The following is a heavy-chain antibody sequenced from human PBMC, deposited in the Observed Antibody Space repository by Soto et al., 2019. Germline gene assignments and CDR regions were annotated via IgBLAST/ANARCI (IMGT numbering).Heavy chain of an antibody. V-gene: IGHV1-69*08. CDR1: GGTFSTST. D-gene: IGHD5-12*01. CDR3: VRDAPIGSVFSGYDAIDS. J-gene: IGHJ4*02. CDR2: IIPIFGTG. Sequence: QVQLEQSGTEVKKPGSSVKVSCKASGGTFSTSTFTWVRQAPGQGLEWMGRIIPIFGTGDYAPKFQGRVLITEXKPTGTXXMELSGLKAEDTAVFFCVRDAPIGSVFSGYDAIDSWGQGTLVTVSS.